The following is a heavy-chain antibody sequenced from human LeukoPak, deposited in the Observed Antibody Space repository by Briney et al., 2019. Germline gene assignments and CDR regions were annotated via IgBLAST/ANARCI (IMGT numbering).Heavy chain of an antibody. V-gene: IGHV3-21*04. CDR3: AKVGRLTDFDY. D-gene: IGHD7-27*01. J-gene: IGHJ4*02. CDR2: ISSSSSYI. CDR1: GFTFSSYS. Sequence: PGGSLRLSCAASGFTFSSYSMNWVRQAPGKGLEWVSSISSSSSYIYYADSVKGRFTISRDISKNTLYLQMNSLRAEDTAVYYCAKVGRLTDFDYWGQGTLVTVSS.